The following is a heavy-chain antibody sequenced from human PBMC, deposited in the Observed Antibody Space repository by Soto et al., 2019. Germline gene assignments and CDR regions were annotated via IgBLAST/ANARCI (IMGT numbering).Heavy chain of an antibody. Sequence: XSVQVSFKASGYTFTGYYMHWVRQAPGQGLEWMGWINPNSGGTNYAQKFQGWVTMTRDTSISTAYMELSRLRSDDTAVYYCATDSSGSLYYYGMDVWGQGTTVTVSS. J-gene: IGHJ6*02. CDR2: INPNSGGT. D-gene: IGHD3-22*01. CDR1: GYTFTGYY. CDR3: ATDSSGSLYYYGMDV. V-gene: IGHV1-2*04.